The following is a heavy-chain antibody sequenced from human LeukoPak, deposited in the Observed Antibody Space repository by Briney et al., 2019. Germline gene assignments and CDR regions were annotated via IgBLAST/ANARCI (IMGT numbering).Heavy chain of an antibody. CDR3: ARDLGDSGYLSY. CDR1: GDSISGYY. Sequence: SETLSLTCTLSGDSISGYYWSWIRQPPGKGLEWIGYIYYSGSTNYNPSLKSRVTISVDTSKNQFSLKLSSVTAADTAVYYCARDLGDSGYLSYWGQGTLVTVSS. CDR2: IYYSGST. V-gene: IGHV4-59*01. J-gene: IGHJ4*02. D-gene: IGHD3-22*01.